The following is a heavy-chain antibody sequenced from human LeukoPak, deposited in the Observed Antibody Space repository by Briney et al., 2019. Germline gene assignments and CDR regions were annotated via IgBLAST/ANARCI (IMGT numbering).Heavy chain of an antibody. CDR3: ARDTLGEGEDANYAVYYFDY. Sequence: GGSLRLSCAASGFTFSSYWMSWVRQAPGKGLEGVANIKQYGNEKYYADSVKGRFTISRDNGKNSLDLQMNSLRADDTAVYYCARDTLGEGEDANYAVYYFDYWGQGTVVTVSS. V-gene: IGHV3-7*01. J-gene: IGHJ4*02. D-gene: IGHD4/OR15-4a*01. CDR2: IKQYGNEK. CDR1: GFTFSSYW.